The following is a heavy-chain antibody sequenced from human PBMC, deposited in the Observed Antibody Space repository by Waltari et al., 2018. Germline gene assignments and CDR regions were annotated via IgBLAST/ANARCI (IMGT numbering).Heavy chain of an antibody. CDR3: ARGGNQDTAMVTSFDY. CDR1: GVTFSSYA. J-gene: IGHJ4*02. V-gene: IGHV1-69*01. D-gene: IGHD5-18*01. CDR2: IIPIFGTA. Sequence: QVQLVQSGAEVKKPGSSVKVSCKASGVTFSSYAISWVRQAPGQGLEWMGGIIPIFGTANYAQKFQGRVTITADESTSTAYMELSSLRSEDTAVYYCARGGNQDTAMVTSFDYWGQGTLVTVSS.